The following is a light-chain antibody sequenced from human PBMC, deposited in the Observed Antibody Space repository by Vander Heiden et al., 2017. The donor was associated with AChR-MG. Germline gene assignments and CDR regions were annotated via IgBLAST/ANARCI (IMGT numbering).Light chain of an antibody. Sequence: QALVTQEPPLPVSPSGTVTPTCASSPRVVSSGHYPYWLQQKPGQAPRTLIYDTGSKHSWTPARFSGSLLGGKAALTLSGAQAEDEAEYYCLLSYSAASGVFGGGTKLTVL. CDR1: PRVVSSGHY. V-gene: IGLV7-46*01. CDR2: DTG. J-gene: IGLJ3*02. CDR3: LLSYSAASGV.